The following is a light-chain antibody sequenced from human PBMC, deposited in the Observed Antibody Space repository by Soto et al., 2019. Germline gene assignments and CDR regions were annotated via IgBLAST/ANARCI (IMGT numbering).Light chain of an antibody. J-gene: IGLJ1*01. V-gene: IGLV2-14*02. CDR3: SSYTSSSTSYV. CDR1: SSDVGSYNP. Sequence: QSVLTQPASVSGSPGQSITISCTGTSSDVGSYNPVSWYQQHPGKAPKLMIYEVSKRPSGVSNRFSGSKSGNTASLTISGLQAEDVADYYCSSYTSSSTSYVFGTGTKVTVL. CDR2: EVS.